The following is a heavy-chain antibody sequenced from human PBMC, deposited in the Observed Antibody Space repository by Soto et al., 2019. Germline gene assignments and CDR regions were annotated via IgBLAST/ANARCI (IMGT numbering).Heavy chain of an antibody. Sequence: GGSLRLSCVASGFPFSSYAMSWVRQIPGKGLEWVSGISGSGGRTYYADSVKGRFTISRDNSNNTLSLQMHILRVEDTAVYFCAKGGYYSLFDSWGQGTMVTVSS. J-gene: IGHJ3*02. D-gene: IGHD3-16*01. V-gene: IGHV3-23*01. CDR2: ISGSGGRT. CDR1: GFPFSSYA. CDR3: AKGGYYSLFDS.